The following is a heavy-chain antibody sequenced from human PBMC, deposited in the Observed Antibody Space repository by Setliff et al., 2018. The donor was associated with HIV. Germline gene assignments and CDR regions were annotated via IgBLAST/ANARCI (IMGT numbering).Heavy chain of an antibody. V-gene: IGHV3-30*03. J-gene: IGHJ4*02. CDR2: ISYDGSNK. CDR1: GFTFSRSD. CDR3: VRDQGYDSDLYKFYFDS. Sequence: GGSLRLSCAASGFTFSRSDMGWVRQAPGKGLEWVAVISYDGSNKYYADSVKGRFTISRDNAKNSLYLQMNSLRVEEDTALYYCVRDQGYDSDLYKFYFDSWGQGTLVTVSS. D-gene: IGHD5-12*01.